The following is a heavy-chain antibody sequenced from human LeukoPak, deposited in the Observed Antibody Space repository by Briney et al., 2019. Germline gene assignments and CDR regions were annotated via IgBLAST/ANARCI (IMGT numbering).Heavy chain of an antibody. J-gene: IGHJ6*02. CDR1: GYSISSGYY. V-gene: IGHV4-38-2*02. CDR3: ARDLVYSSSQPWDYYYGMDV. Sequence: PSETLSLTCTVSGYSISSGYYWGWIRQPPGKGLEWIGSIYHSGSTYYNPSLKSRVTISVDTSKNQFSLKLSSVTAADTAVYYCARDLVYSSSQPWDYYYGMDVWGQGTTVTVSS. CDR2: IYHSGST. D-gene: IGHD6-13*01.